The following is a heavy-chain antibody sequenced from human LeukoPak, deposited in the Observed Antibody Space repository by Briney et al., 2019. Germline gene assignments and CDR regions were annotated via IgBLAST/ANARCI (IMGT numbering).Heavy chain of an antibody. D-gene: IGHD6-13*01. V-gene: IGHV3-48*03. Sequence: PGGSLRLSCAASGFTFSSYEMNWVRQAPGKGLEWVSYISSSGSTIYYADSVKGRFTISRDNAKNSLYLQMNSLRAEDTAVYYCAREGRYSSSWYMGTPGKLFDYWGQGTLVTVSS. CDR2: ISSSGSTI. CDR3: AREGRYSSSWYMGTPGKLFDY. J-gene: IGHJ4*02. CDR1: GFTFSSYE.